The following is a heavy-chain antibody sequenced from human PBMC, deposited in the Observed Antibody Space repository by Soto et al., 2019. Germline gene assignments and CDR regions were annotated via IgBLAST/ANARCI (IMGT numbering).Heavy chain of an antibody. Sequence: SETLSLSCTVSGGSISSGNYYWSWIRQHPGKGLEWIGYIFYSGSTYYNPSLQSRVTISVDTSKNQFSLKLSSVTAADTAVYYCARGGSGDIVVVAAIDYWGQGTLVTVSS. CDR2: IFYSGST. D-gene: IGHD2-15*01. J-gene: IGHJ4*02. CDR3: ARGGSGDIVVVAAIDY. V-gene: IGHV4-31*03. CDR1: GGSISSGNYY.